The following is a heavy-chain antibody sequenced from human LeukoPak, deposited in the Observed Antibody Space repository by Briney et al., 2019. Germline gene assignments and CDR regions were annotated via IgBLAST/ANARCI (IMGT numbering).Heavy chain of an antibody. Sequence: GGSLRLSCAASGFTFSSYAMHWVRQAPGKGLEWVAVISYDGSNKYYADSVKGRFTISRDNSKNTLYLQMNSLRPEDTAVYYCASAGAPERNYAGLDYWGQGTLVTVSS. D-gene: IGHD3-16*01. CDR2: ISYDGSNK. CDR3: ASAGAPERNYAGLDY. CDR1: GFTFSSYA. J-gene: IGHJ4*02. V-gene: IGHV3-30-3*01.